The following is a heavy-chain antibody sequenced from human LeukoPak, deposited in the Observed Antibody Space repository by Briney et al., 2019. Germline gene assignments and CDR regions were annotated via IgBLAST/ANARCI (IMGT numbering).Heavy chain of an antibody. D-gene: IGHD3-22*01. J-gene: IGHJ4*02. CDR3: AKTYDSSGYYDY. V-gene: IGHV3-23*01. CDR2: ISGSGGST. CDR1: GFTFSSYA. Sequence: GSLRLSCAASGFTFSSYAMSWVRQAPGEGLEWVSAISGSGGSTYYADSVKGRFTISRDNSKNTLYLQMNSLRAEDTAVYYCAKTYDSSGYYDYWGQGTLVTVSS.